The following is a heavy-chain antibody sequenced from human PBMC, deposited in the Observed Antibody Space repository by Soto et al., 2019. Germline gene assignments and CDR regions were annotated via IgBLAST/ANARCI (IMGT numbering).Heavy chain of an antibody. J-gene: IGHJ5*02. V-gene: IGHV2-5*02. CDR2: IDWDEDK. Sequence: QITLKESGPKLVKPTQTLTLTCTFSGFSLSTSGVGVGWIRHPPGKALEWLALIDWDEDKRYSPSLKSRLTITKDTSKNQVVLTMINMDPVDTATYDCAHSQGRYRVTTFKNWFDPWGQGTLVSVSS. CDR1: GFSLSTSGVG. D-gene: IGHD4-17*01. CDR3: AHSQGRYRVTTFKNWFDP.